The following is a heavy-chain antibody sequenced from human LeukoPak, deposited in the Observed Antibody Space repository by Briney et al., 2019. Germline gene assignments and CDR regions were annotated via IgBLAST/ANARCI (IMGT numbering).Heavy chain of an antibody. J-gene: IGHJ4*02. CDR1: GFTFSSYN. Sequence: GSLRLSCAASGFTFSSYNMNWVRQTPGKGLEWVSSITSGSSYIYYADSVKGRFTISRDNSKNTLYLQMNSLRAEDTAVCYCARSGRRGYSYGYRFKYYYDYWGQGTLVTVSS. CDR3: ARSGRRGYSYGYRFKYYYDY. D-gene: IGHD5-18*01. V-gene: IGHV3-21*01. CDR2: ITSGSSYI.